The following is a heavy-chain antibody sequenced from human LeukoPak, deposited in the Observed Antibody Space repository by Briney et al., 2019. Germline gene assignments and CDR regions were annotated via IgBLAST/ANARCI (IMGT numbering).Heavy chain of an antibody. CDR2: INPSGGYT. V-gene: IGHV1-46*01. J-gene: IGHJ3*02. Sequence: GASVKVSCKASGYTFTSYYLHWVRQAPGQGLEWMGIINPSGGYTSYAQKFQGRVTMTRDMSTSTVYMELSSLRSEDTAVYYCARELLPTGTTGAAAFDIWGQGTMVTVSS. CDR1: GYTFTSYY. CDR3: ARELLPTGTTGAAAFDI. D-gene: IGHD1-7*01.